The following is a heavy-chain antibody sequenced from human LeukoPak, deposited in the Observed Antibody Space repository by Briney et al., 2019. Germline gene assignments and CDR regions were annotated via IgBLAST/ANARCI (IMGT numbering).Heavy chain of an antibody. CDR3: ARDYPFYGMDV. CDR1: GGTFSSYA. J-gene: IGHJ6*02. CDR2: IIPILGIA. Sequence: GVSVKVSCKASGGTFSSYAISWVRQAPGQGLEWMGRIIPILGIANYAQKFQGRVTITADKSTSTAYMELSSLRSEDTAVYYCARDYPFYGMDVWGQGTTVTVSS. V-gene: IGHV1-69*04.